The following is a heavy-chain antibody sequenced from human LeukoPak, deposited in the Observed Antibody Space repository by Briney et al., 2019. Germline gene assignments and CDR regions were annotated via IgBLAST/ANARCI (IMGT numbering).Heavy chain of an antibody. J-gene: IGHJ4*02. V-gene: IGHV1-46*01. D-gene: IGHD2-15*01. Sequence: ASVKVSCKASGYTFTSYYMHWVRQAPGQGHEWMGIINPSGGSTSYAQKFQGRVTMTRDMSTSTVYMELSSLRSEDTAVYYCARAQGYCSGGSCYSDYWGQGTLVTVSS. CDR1: GYTFTSYY. CDR2: INPSGGST. CDR3: ARAQGYCSGGSCYSDY.